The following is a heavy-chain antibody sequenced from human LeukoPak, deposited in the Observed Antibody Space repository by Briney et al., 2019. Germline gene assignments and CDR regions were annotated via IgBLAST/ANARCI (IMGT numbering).Heavy chain of an antibody. CDR3: ARDEGWVGLDY. V-gene: IGHV1-2*02. CDR2: INPNSGGT. D-gene: IGHD2-15*01. Sequence: ASVKVSCKASGYTFTGYYMHWVRQAPGQRLEWMGWINPNSGGTNYAQKFQGRVTMTTDTSTSTAYMELRSLRSDDTAVYYCARDEGWVGLDYWGQGTLVTVSS. J-gene: IGHJ4*02. CDR1: GYTFTGYY.